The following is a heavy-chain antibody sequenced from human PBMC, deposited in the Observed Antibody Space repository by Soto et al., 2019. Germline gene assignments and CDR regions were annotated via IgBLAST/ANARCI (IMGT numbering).Heavy chain of an antibody. CDR1: GFSFSSYV. Sequence: LWGSLRLSCAASGFSFSSYVMSWVRQAPGKGLEYVSTITDSGGTTYYAASVKGRFTISRDNSKNTLYLQMNSLRAEDTAVYYCAKNPGYYYDSTGYHFDYWGQGTLVTVSS. CDR3: AKNPGYYYDSTGYHFDY. J-gene: IGHJ4*02. CDR2: ITDSGGTT. V-gene: IGHV3-23*01. D-gene: IGHD3-22*01.